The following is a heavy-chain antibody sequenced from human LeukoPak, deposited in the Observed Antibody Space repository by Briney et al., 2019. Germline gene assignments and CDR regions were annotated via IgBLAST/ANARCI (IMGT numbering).Heavy chain of an antibody. CDR3: ARVPRSSRIPIFR. CDR1: GFTVSSYY. D-gene: IGHD3-3*01. J-gene: IGHJ4*02. Sequence: GGSLRLSCAASGFTVSSYYMYWVRQAPGKGLEWVSFIYSGGSTYYADSVKGRFTISRDNSKNTLYLQMNSLRAEDTAVYYCARVPRSSRIPIFRWGQGTLVTVSS. CDR2: IYSGGST. V-gene: IGHV3-66*01.